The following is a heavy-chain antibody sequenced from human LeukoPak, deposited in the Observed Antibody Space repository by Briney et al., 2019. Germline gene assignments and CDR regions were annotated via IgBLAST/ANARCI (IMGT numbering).Heavy chain of an antibody. V-gene: IGHV1-2*02. Sequence: ASVKVSCKASGYTFTCYYMHWVRQAPGQGLEWMGWINPNSGGTNYAQKFQGRVTMTRDTSISTAYMELSRLRSDDTAVYYCARDPAPVVVAAKFFDYWGQGTLVTVSS. CDR1: GYTFTCYY. CDR2: INPNSGGT. J-gene: IGHJ4*02. D-gene: IGHD2-15*01. CDR3: ARDPAPVVVAAKFFDY.